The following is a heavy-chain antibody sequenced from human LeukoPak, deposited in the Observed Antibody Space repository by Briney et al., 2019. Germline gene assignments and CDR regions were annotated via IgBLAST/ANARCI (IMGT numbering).Heavy chain of an antibody. V-gene: IGHV4-39*07. CDR3: ARVEQDYYGSGVDY. CDR2: IYYSGNT. CDR1: AGSISSSRYY. Sequence: LETLSLTCPVSAGSISSSRYYWGWTRHPPGKGLEWIGSIYYSGNTYSNPSLDSRVTISLDTSKNWFSLKLSSVTAADTAVYYCARVEQDYYGSGVDYWGQGTLVTVSS. D-gene: IGHD3-10*01. J-gene: IGHJ4*02.